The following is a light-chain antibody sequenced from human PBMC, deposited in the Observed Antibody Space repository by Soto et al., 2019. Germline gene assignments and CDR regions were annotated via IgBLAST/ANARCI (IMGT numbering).Light chain of an antibody. CDR1: QGIRND. V-gene: IGKV1-17*01. Sequence: DIQMTQSPSSLSASVGDIVTITFRASQGIRNDLGWYQQRPGKAPQRLIYAASSLQSGVPSRFRGSGSGSEFSLTISGLEPEDFAVYFCQHFGSSPPVIFGQGTRLEIK. CDR2: AAS. CDR3: QHFGSSPPVI. J-gene: IGKJ5*01.